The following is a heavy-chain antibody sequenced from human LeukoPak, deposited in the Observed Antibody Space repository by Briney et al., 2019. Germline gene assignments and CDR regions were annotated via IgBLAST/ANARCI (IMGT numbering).Heavy chain of an antibody. Sequence: WETLSLTCTASGGSISSYYRSWIRQPPGKGLEWIGYIYYSGSTNYNPSLKSRVTISVDTSKNQFSLKLSSVIAADTAVYYCARDGHLRLYSSSSYDYWGQGTLVTVSS. CDR2: IYYSGST. CDR3: ARDGHLRLYSSSSYDY. D-gene: IGHD6-6*01. V-gene: IGHV4-59*01. J-gene: IGHJ4*02. CDR1: GGSISSYY.